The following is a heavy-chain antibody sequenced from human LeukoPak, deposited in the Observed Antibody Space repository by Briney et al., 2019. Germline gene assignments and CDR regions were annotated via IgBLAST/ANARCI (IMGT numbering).Heavy chain of an antibody. CDR2: ISYDGSNK. CDR1: GFTFSSYA. V-gene: IGHV3-30-3*01. D-gene: IGHD6-13*01. J-gene: IGHJ4*02. CDR3: ARHLENSSSW. Sequence: GRSLRLTCAASGFTFSSYAMHWVRQAPGKGLEWVAVISYDGSNKYYADSVKGRFTISRDNSKNTLYLQMNSLRAEDTAVSYCARHLENSSSWWGQGTLVTVSS.